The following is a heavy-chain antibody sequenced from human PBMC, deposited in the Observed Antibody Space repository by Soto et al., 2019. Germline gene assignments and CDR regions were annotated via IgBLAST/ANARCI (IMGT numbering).Heavy chain of an antibody. CDR2: ISYDGNTK. Sequence: QVQLVESGGGVVQPGRSLRLSCVASGFTFNNYGIHWVSQAPGKGLEWVTVISYDGNTKYYADSVKGRFTISRDNSKNTLYLQLNSLRPEDTAVYYCVKDYYDTLAGYYGPDYWGQGTLVTVSS. J-gene: IGHJ4*02. D-gene: IGHD3-9*01. V-gene: IGHV3-30*18. CDR1: GFTFNNYG. CDR3: VKDYYDTLAGYYGPDY.